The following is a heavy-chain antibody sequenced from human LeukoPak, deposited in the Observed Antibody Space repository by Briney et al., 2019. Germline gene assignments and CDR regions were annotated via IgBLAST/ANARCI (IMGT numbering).Heavy chain of an antibody. Sequence: GRSLRLSCAASGFTFSSYAMPWVRQAPGKGLEWVAVISYDGSNKYYADSVKGRFTISRDNSKNTLYLQMNSLRAEDTAVYYCARSKQFGGVSYYYYYGMDVWGQGTTVTVSS. CDR1: GFTFSSYA. D-gene: IGHD3-16*01. CDR2: ISYDGSNK. V-gene: IGHV3-30-3*01. J-gene: IGHJ6*02. CDR3: ARSKQFGGVSYYYYYGMDV.